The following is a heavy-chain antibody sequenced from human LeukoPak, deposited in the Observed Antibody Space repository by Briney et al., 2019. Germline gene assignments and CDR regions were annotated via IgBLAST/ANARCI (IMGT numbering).Heavy chain of an antibody. V-gene: IGHV3-15*01. Sequence: PGGSPRLSCAASEFTINDAWMSWVRQAPGKGLEWVGRIKSKTDGGTTEYAAPVKGRFTISRDDSKNTLYLQMNSLKTEDTAMYYCSSWGSTPGVSSDDYWGQGTLVTVSS. CDR1: EFTINDAW. CDR2: IKSKTDGGTT. D-gene: IGHD6-6*01. J-gene: IGHJ4*02. CDR3: SSWGSTPGVSSDDY.